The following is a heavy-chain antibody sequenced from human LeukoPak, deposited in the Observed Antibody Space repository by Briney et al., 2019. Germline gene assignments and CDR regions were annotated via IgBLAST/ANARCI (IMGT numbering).Heavy chain of an antibody. V-gene: IGHV3-49*04. Sequence: GGSLRLSCTASGFTFGDYAMSWVRQAPGKGLEWVGFIRSKAYGGTTEYAASVKGRFTISRDDSKSIAYLQMNSLKTEDTAVYYCATDRGGALSYWGQGTLVTVSS. J-gene: IGHJ4*02. CDR2: IRSKAYGGTT. CDR1: GFTFGDYA. CDR3: ATDRGGALSY. D-gene: IGHD3-16*01.